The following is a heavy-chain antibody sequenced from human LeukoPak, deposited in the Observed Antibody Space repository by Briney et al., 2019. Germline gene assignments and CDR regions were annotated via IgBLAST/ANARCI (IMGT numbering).Heavy chain of an antibody. D-gene: IGHD6-19*01. CDR3: ARLLQGVAGTWGY. J-gene: IGHJ4*02. Sequence: PGESLKISCKGSGYSFTDYWIDWVRQMPGKGLEWMGMIYPGDSDTRYSPSFQGQITISVDKSISIAYLQWSSLKASDTAMYYCARLLQGVAGTWGYWGQGTLVTV. CDR1: GYSFTDYW. V-gene: IGHV5-51*01. CDR2: IYPGDSDT.